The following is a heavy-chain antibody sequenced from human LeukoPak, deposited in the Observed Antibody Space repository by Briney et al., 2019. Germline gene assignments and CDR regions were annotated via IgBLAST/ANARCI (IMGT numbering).Heavy chain of an antibody. CDR1: GGSISSGGYS. V-gene: IGHV4-30-2*01. D-gene: IGHD2-2*01. J-gene: IGHJ4*02. CDR3: ASEKVVPTAMGIDY. CDR2: IYHSGTT. Sequence: SETLSPTCAVSGGSISSGGYSWSWIRQPPGKGLEWLGYIYHSGTTYYNPSLRSRVTISVDRSKNLFSLNLNSVTAADTAVYYCASEKVVPTAMGIDYWGQGTLVTVSS.